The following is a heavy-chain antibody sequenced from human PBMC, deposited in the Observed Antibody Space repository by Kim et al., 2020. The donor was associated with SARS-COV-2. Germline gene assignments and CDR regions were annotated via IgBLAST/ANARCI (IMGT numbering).Heavy chain of an antibody. D-gene: IGHD2-2*01. CDR3: ARDGEYLPGLFDY. V-gene: IGHV1-69*04. Sequence: SVKVSCKASGGTFSSYAISWVRQAPGQGLEWMGRIIPILGIANYAQKFQGRVTITADKSTSTAYMELSSLRSEDTAVYYCARDGEYLPGLFDYWGQGTL. CDR2: IIPILGIA. J-gene: IGHJ4*02. CDR1: GGTFSSYA.